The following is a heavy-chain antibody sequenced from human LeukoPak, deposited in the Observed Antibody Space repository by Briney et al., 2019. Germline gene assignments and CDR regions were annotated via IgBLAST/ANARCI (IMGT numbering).Heavy chain of an antibody. Sequence: GGSLRLSCAASGFTFSSYWMHWVRQAPGKGLVWVSRINSDGSSTSFADSVKGRFTISRDNAKNTLYLQMNSLRAEDTAVYYCARDEYYYDSSGYYEVYYYGMDVWGQGTTVTVSS. J-gene: IGHJ6*02. V-gene: IGHV3-74*01. CDR2: INSDGSST. CDR1: GFTFSSYW. CDR3: ARDEYYYDSSGYYEVYYYGMDV. D-gene: IGHD3-22*01.